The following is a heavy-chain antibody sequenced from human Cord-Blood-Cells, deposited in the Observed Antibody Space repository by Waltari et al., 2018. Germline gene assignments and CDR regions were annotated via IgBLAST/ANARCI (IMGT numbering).Heavy chain of an antibody. CDR3: ASVAPYITMVRGVIDY. D-gene: IGHD3-10*01. V-gene: IGHV4-39*01. CDR1: GGSISSSSYY. CDR2: IYYRGST. Sequence: QLQLQESGPGLVKPSETLSLTCTVPGGSISSSSYYWGWIRQPPGKGLQWIGSIYYRGSTYYSPTLKSRVTISVDTSKNQFSLKLSSVTAADTAVYYCASVAPYITMVRGVIDYWGQGTLVTVSS. J-gene: IGHJ4*02.